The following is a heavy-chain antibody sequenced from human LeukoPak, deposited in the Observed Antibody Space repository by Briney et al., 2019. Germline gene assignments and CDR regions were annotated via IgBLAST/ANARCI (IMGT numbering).Heavy chain of an antibody. J-gene: IGHJ4*02. D-gene: IGHD4-17*01. CDR2: THTNGRT. V-gene: IGHV4-4*08. CDR3: ARHYLYGDSSWNS. Sequence: MPSETLSLTCTVSGGTINSHYWSWIRQPPGEGLEWIAYTHTNGRTKYNPSLKSRVTISLDTSKNQFSLNLYSVTAAGTAVYFCARHYLYGDSSWNSWGPGTLVTVSS. CDR1: GGTINSHY.